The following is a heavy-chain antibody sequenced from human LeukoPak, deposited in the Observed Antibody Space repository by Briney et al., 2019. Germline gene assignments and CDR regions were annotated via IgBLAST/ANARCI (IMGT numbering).Heavy chain of an antibody. CDR1: GGSISSGSYY. V-gene: IGHV4-61*02. Sequence: SETLSLTCTVSGGSISSGSYYWSWIRQPAGKGLEGIGRIYTSGSTNYNPSLKSRVTISVDTSKNQFSLSLSSVTAADTAVYYCARPIRNWGQGTLVIVSS. CDR3: ARPIRN. CDR2: IYTSGST. J-gene: IGHJ4*02.